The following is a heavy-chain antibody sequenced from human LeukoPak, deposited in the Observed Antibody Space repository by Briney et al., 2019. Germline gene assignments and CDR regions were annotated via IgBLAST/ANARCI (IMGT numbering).Heavy chain of an antibody. D-gene: IGHD1-26*01. J-gene: IGHJ5*02. CDR1: GFTFSGSA. V-gene: IGHV3-73*01. Sequence: GGSLRLSCAASGFTFSGSAIHWVRQSSGKGLEGVGQIDKKDKGYATATAYAASVKGRFTISRDDSINTAYLQMKSLKTEDTALYYCTRDSGTYNWFDPWGQGTLVTVSS. CDR3: TRDSGTYNWFDP. CDR2: IDKKDKGYATAT.